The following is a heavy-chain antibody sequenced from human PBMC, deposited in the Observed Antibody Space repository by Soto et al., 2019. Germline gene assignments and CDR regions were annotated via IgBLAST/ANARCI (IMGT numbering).Heavy chain of an antibody. J-gene: IGHJ6*02. CDR1: GDSVSSNSAA. CDR2: TYYRSKWSN. D-gene: IGHD6-13*01. V-gene: IGHV6-1*01. Sequence: SQTLSLTCAISGDSVSSNSAAWNWIRQSPSRGLEWLGRTYYRSKWSNDYAVSVKSRITINADTPTNQFSLHLTSVTPEDTAVYYCARGSYSSLYYGMDVWGQGTTVTVSS. CDR3: ARGSYSSLYYGMDV.